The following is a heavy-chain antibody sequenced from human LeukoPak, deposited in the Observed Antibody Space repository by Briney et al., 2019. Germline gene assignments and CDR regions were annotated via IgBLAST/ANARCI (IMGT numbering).Heavy chain of an antibody. Sequence: SETLSLTCAVSGGSISSGGYSWSWIRQPPGKGLEWIGYIHYSDTYYNPSLKSRVTILVDTSKNQFSLKLTSVTAADTAVYYCASHSGGYAYWGQGTLVTVSS. CDR1: GGSISSGGYS. CDR3: ASHSGGYAY. J-gene: IGHJ4*02. D-gene: IGHD5-12*01. CDR2: IHYSDT. V-gene: IGHV4-30-4*07.